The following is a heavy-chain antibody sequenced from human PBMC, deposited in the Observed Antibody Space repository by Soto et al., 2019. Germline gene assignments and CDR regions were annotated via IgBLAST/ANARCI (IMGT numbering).Heavy chain of an antibody. D-gene: IGHD2-15*01. Sequence: QVQLVQSGAEVKKPGASVKVSCKTSGYTFTTYGVSWVRQAPGLGLEWMGWISGYNGNTNSAPKFQGRVSMTADTGTRTAYMELSSVRSDATAVYYCAMEERAYCSGDNCEHLFDFWGQGTRVTVSS. CDR2: ISGYNGNT. CDR3: AMEERAYCSGDNCEHLFDF. J-gene: IGHJ4*02. V-gene: IGHV1-18*01. CDR1: GYTFTTYG.